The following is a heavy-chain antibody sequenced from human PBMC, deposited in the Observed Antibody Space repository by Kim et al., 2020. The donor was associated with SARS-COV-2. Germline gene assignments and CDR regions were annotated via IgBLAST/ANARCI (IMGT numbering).Heavy chain of an antibody. CDR1: GFTFSSHW. V-gene: IGHV3-74*01. CDR3: SNYYGMGV. CDR2: INSDGSST. J-gene: IGHJ6*02. Sequence: GGSLRLSCAASGFTFSSHWTHWVRQAPGKGLVWVSHINSDGSSTSYADSMKGRFTISRDNAKNTLYLQMNSLRAEDTAVYYCSNYYGMGVWGQGTTVTVSS.